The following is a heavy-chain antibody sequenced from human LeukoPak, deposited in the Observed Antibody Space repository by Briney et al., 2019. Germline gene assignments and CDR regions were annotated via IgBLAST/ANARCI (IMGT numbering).Heavy chain of an antibody. V-gene: IGHV3-23*01. D-gene: IGHD4-23*01. J-gene: IGHJ3*02. CDR3: AKDRDYGGNGRTDAFDI. Sequence: GGSLRLSCAASGFTFSSYAMSWVRQAPGKGLEWVSAIIGSGGSTYYADSVKGRFTISRDNSKNTLYLQMNSLRAEDTAVYYCAKDRDYGGNGRTDAFDIWGQGTMVTVSS. CDR1: GFTFSSYA. CDR2: IIGSGGST.